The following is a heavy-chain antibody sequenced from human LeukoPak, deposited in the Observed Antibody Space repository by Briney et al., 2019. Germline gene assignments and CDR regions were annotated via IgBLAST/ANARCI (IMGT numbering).Heavy chain of an antibody. Sequence: GASVKVSCKVSGYTLTELPMHWVRQAPGQGLEWMGWIHPNSGGTKCAQKFQGRVTMTRDTSISTAYMELSRLRSDDTAVYFCARDACNSPNCSIAGFDPWGQGTLVTVSS. J-gene: IGHJ5*02. CDR2: IHPNSGGT. D-gene: IGHD2-2*01. CDR3: ARDACNSPNCSIAGFDP. V-gene: IGHV1-2*02. CDR1: GYTLTELP.